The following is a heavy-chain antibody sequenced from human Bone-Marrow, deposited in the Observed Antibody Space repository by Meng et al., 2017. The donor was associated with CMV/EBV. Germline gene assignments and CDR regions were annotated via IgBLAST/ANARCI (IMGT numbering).Heavy chain of an antibody. J-gene: IGHJ4*02. V-gene: IGHV4-39*07. D-gene: IGHD6-13*01. Sequence: GSLRLSCTVSGGSISTSNYYWAWVRQPPGKGLEWIGSISDSGRTYYNPSLKSRVTISSDTSKNQFSLKLTSVTAADTAVYYCARDQSSTWPGDYWGQGTLVTVSS. CDR1: GGSISTSNYY. CDR3: ARDQSSTWPGDY. CDR2: ISDSGRT.